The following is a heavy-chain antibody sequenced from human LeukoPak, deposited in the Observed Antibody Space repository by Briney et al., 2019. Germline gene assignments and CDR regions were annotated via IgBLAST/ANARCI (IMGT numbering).Heavy chain of an antibody. CDR2: IYYSGST. CDR1: GGSISSSSYY. J-gene: IGHJ5*02. CDR3: ARLDDWFDP. Sequence: KPSETLSLTCTVSGGSISSSSYYWGWIRQPPGKGLEWIGSIYYSGSTYYNPSLKSRVTISVDTSKNQFSLKLSSVTAADTAVYCCARLDDWFDPWGQGTLVTVSS. V-gene: IGHV4-39*01.